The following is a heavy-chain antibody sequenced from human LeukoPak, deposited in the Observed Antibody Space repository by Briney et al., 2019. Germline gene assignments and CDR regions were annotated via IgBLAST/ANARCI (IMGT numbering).Heavy chain of an antibody. D-gene: IGHD1-26*01. CDR3: ARASLDQYFGSWEGYYYAMDV. V-gene: IGHV4-34*01. Sequence: SETLSLTCGVYGGSFNGYYWSWIRQPPGKGLEWLGEINHSGSTNYNASLKSRVTISVDTSKKQFSLILSSVTAADTAVYYCARASLDQYFGSWEGYYYAMDVWGQGPTVTVSS. CDR1: GGSFNGYY. J-gene: IGHJ6*02. CDR2: INHSGST.